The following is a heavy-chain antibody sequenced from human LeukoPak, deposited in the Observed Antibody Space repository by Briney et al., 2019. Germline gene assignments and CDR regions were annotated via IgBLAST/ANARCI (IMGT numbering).Heavy chain of an antibody. CDR1: GFTFSSYE. CDR2: ISSGGSTR. Sequence: GGSLRLSCAASGFTFSSYEMNWVRQAPGKGLEWVSYISSGGSTRYYADSVKGRFTISRDNAKNSLYLQMNSLRAEDTAVYYCARNPSLRSTHYFDYWGQGTLVTVSS. D-gene: IGHD2-2*01. CDR3: ARNPSLRSTHYFDY. V-gene: IGHV3-48*03. J-gene: IGHJ4*02.